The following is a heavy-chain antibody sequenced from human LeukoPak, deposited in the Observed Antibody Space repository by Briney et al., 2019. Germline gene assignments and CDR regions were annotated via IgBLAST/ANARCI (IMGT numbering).Heavy chain of an antibody. Sequence: GGSLRLFCAASGFTFSSYSMNWVRQAPGKGLEWVSSISSSSSYIYYADSVKGRFTISRDNAKNSLYLQMNSLRAEDTAVYYCARAPSKYDFWSGYHYYYMDVWGKGTTVTVSS. CDR2: ISSSSSYI. D-gene: IGHD3-3*01. V-gene: IGHV3-21*01. CDR3: ARAPSKYDFWSGYHYYYMDV. CDR1: GFTFSSYS. J-gene: IGHJ6*03.